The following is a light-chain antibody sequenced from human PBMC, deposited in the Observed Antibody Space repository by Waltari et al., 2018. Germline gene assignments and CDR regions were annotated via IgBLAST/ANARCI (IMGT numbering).Light chain of an antibody. V-gene: IGKV3-11*01. CDR2: DAS. CDR1: QSVSTS. J-gene: IGKJ4*01. CDR3: QQHGKWPLS. Sequence: EIELTQSPATLSLSPGERATLSCRASQSVSTSLAWYQHKPGPAPRLLIHDASNRATGTPARFSGSGSGTDFTLTIGSLEPEDFAVYYCQQHGKWPLSFGGGTKVEI.